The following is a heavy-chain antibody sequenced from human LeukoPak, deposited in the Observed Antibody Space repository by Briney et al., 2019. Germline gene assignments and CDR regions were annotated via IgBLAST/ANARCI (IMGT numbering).Heavy chain of an antibody. Sequence: SETLSLTCTVSGASISSSNYYWGWIRQPPGKGLEWIGSMYYGGSTYYNPALQSRVTISVDTSKNQFSLRLTSVTAADTAVYYCAGIGVWFGELELDPWGQGTLVTVSS. CDR2: MYYGGST. CDR1: GASISSSNYY. V-gene: IGHV4-39*01. D-gene: IGHD3-10*01. J-gene: IGHJ5*02. CDR3: AGIGVWFGELELDP.